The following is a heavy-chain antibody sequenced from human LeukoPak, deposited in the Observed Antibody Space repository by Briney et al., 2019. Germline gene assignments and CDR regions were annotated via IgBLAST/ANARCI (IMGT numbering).Heavy chain of an antibody. V-gene: IGHV3-30*02. CDR3: APFPMFIAAAVSSYY. Sequence: GGSLRLSCAASGFTFSSYGMHWVRQAPGKGLEWVAFIRYDGSNKYYADSVKGRFTISRDNSKNTLYLQMNSLRAEDTAVYYCAPFPMFIAAAVSSYYWGQGTLVTVSS. J-gene: IGHJ4*02. CDR1: GFTFSSYG. CDR2: IRYDGSNK. D-gene: IGHD6-13*01.